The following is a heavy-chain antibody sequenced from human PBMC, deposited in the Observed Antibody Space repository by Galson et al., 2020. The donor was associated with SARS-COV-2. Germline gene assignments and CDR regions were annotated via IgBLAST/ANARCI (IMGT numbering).Heavy chain of an antibody. CDR1: GFTFSSYG. V-gene: IGHV3-33*06. CDR2: IWYDGSNK. J-gene: IGHJ4*02. Sequence: SLKISCAASGFTFSSYGMHWVRQAPGKGLEWVAVIWYDGSNKYYADSVKGRFTISRDNSKNTVYLQMNILRAEDTAVYYCAKRGDYSSTKRSVDFASWGQGTLVTVSS. CDR3: AKRGDYSSTKRSVDFAS. D-gene: IGHD6-13*01.